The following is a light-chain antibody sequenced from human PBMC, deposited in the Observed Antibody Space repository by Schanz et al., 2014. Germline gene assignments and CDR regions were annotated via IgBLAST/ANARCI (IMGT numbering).Light chain of an antibody. CDR2: EGN. CDR3: SSHASNNPRVV. V-gene: IGLV2-14*02. CDR1: SSDVGSYNL. Sequence: QSALTQPASVSGSPGQSITISCTGTSSDVGSYNLVSWYQQHPGKAPKLMIYEGNKRPSGVSNRFSGSKSGNTASLTISGLQAEDEADYYCSSHASNNPRVVFGGGTKVTVL. J-gene: IGLJ2*01.